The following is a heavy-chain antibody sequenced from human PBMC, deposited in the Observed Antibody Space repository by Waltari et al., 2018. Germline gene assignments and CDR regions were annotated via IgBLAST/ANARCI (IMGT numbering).Heavy chain of an antibody. CDR2: IYYIAST. CDR3: ARDHGGYGRFDP. J-gene: IGHJ5*02. CDR1: GDSITTKYY. Sequence: QVELQESGPGLVKPSETLSLTCSVSGDSITTKYYWTWVRQRPGEGLEWIGYIYYIASTWQHPSLGGRASISLDTSKNHFSLPLSSVTAADTAVYYCARDHGGYGRFDPWGQGTLVTVSS. D-gene: IGHD1-26*01. V-gene: IGHV4-31*03.